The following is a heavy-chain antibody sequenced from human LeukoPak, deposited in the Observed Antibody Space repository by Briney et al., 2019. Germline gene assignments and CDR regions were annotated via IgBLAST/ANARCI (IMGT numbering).Heavy chain of an antibody. J-gene: IGHJ4*02. Sequence: SETLSLTCTVSGGSISGYYWSWIRQPPGKGLEWIGYTYYSGSTKYNPSLKSRVTISVDASKNQFSVRLSSLTAADTAVYYCARGALDTKTRFDYWGQGTLVTVSS. V-gene: IGHV4-59*01. CDR3: ARGALDTKTRFDY. D-gene: IGHD5-18*01. CDR2: TYYSGST. CDR1: GGSISGYY.